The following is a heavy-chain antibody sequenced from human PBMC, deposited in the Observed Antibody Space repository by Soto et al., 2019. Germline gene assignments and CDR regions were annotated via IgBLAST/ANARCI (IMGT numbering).Heavy chain of an antibody. CDR2: ISYDGTNK. Sequence: PGGSLRLSCAASGFTFSSFAMHWFRQAPGKGLEWVAVISYDGTNKYYADSVKGRFTISRDNSKNTLFLQLNSLGAEDTAVYYCARDLEGVVVSASHADWWQGTLVNV. J-gene: IGHJ4*02. CDR1: GFTFSSFA. D-gene: IGHD2-15*01. CDR3: ARDLEGVVVSASHAD. V-gene: IGHV3-30*03.